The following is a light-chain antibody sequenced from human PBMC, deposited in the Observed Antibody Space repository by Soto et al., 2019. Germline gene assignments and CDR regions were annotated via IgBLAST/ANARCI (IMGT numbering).Light chain of an antibody. CDR1: QSISSW. CDR2: DAS. J-gene: IGKJ1*01. V-gene: IGKV1-5*01. Sequence: DIQMTQSPSTLSASVGDIVTITCRASQSISSWLAWYQQKPGKAPKLLIYDASSLESGVPSRFSGSGSGTEFTISISSLQPDDFATYYCQQYNSYSGTFGQGTKVDIK. CDR3: QQYNSYSGT.